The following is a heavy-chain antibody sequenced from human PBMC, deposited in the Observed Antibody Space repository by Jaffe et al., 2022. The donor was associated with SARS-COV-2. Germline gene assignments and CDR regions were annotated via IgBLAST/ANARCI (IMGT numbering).Heavy chain of an antibody. CDR2: ISAYNGNT. CDR3: ARDISTYYDFWSGYPNWFDP. Sequence: QVQLVQSGAEVKKPGASVKVSCKASGYTFTSYGISWVRQAPGQGLEWMGWISAYNGNTNYAQKLQGRVTMTTDTSTSTAYMELRSLRSDDTAVYYCARDISTYYDFWSGYPNWFDPWGQGTLVTVSS. V-gene: IGHV1-18*01. J-gene: IGHJ5*02. D-gene: IGHD3-3*01. CDR1: GYTFTSYG.